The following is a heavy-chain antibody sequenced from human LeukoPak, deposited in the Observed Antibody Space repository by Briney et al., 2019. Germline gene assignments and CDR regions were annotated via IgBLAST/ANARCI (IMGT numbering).Heavy chain of an antibody. D-gene: IGHD3-10*01. J-gene: IGHJ4*02. CDR3: ARGTGLRGYYGSGSYFNY. CDR1: GDSMSNSNSY. CDR2: INHSGST. V-gene: IGHV4-39*07. Sequence: SETLSLTCTVSGDSMSNSNSYWAWNRQPPGKGLEWIGEINHSGSTNYNPSLKSRVTISVDTSKNQFSLKLSSVTAADTAVYYCARGTGLRGYYGSGSYFNYWGQGTLVTVSS.